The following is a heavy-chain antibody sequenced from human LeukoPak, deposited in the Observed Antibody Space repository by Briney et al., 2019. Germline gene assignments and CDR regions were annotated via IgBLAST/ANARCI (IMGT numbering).Heavy chain of an antibody. V-gene: IGHV1-69*05. J-gene: IGHJ4*02. CDR2: IIPIFGIA. Sequence: GASVKVSCKASGGTFSSYAISWVRQAPGQGLEWMGRIIPIFGIANYEQKFQGRVTITTDESTSTAYMELSSLRSEDTAVYYCARIPGYYYDSSGSDYWGQGTLVTVSS. D-gene: IGHD3-22*01. CDR3: ARIPGYYYDSSGSDY. CDR1: GGTFSSYA.